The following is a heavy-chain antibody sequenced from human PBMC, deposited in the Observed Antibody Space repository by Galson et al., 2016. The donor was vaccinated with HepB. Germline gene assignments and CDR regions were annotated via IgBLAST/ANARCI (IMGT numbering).Heavy chain of an antibody. CDR2: IKQGGSQT. D-gene: IGHD3-10*01. CDR3: ARLWFGETHFDY. J-gene: IGHJ4*02. CDR1: GFTFRNFW. V-gene: IGHV3-7*01. Sequence: SLRLSCAASGFTFRNFWMSWVRQDPGKGLEWVANIKQGGSQTYYVDSVKGRFTISRDDAKNSLYPQMNSLRAEDTAVYYCARLWFGETHFDYWGQGAVVTVSS.